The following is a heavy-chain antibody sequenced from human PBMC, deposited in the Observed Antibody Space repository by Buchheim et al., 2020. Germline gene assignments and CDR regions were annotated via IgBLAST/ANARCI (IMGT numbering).Heavy chain of an antibody. CDR3: ARGEMATSYYFDY. V-gene: IGHV1-2*02. D-gene: IGHD5-24*01. J-gene: IGHJ4*02. CDR1: GYTFTGYY. Sequence: QVQLVQSGAEVKKPGASVKVSCKASGYTFTGYYMHWVRQAPGQGLEWMGWINPYSGGTTYAQSFQGRVTMTRDSSISAAYMELRRLRSDDTAVYYCARGEMATSYYFDYWGQGAL. CDR2: INPYSGGT.